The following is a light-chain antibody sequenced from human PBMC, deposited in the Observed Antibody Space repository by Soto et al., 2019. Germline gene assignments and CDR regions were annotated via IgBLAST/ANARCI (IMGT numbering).Light chain of an antibody. CDR3: ATWDDSLNGWV. J-gene: IGLJ3*02. CDR2: SDN. Sequence: QSALTQPPSASGTPGQRVTISCSGSSSNIGSNTVNWYQQLPGTAPKLLIYSDNQRPSGVPDRFSGSKSGTSASLAISGLQFEDEADYHCATWDDSLNGWVFGGGTKVTVL. V-gene: IGLV1-44*01. CDR1: SSNIGSNT.